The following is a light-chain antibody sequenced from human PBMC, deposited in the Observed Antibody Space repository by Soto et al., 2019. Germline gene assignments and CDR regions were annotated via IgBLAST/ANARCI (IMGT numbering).Light chain of an antibody. CDR3: QQRDNWPLT. CDR1: ESVNIS. V-gene: IGKV3-11*01. CDR2: DAS. J-gene: IGKJ4*01. Sequence: DILLTQSPATLSLSPGDTATLSRRASESVNISVAWYQQKPGQAPRLLISDASNRATGIPARFSGSGSGTHFTLTISSLESEDFAVYYCQQRDNWPLTFGGGTKVDI.